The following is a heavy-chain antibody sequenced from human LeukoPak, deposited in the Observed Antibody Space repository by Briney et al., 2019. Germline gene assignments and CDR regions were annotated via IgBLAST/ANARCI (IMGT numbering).Heavy chain of an antibody. Sequence: PSETLSLTCAVYGGSFSGYYWSWIRQPPGKGLEWIGYIYYSGSTNYNPSLKSRVTISVDTSKNQFSLKLSSVTAADTAVYYCASNNYDILTGYPLWGQGTLVTVSS. CDR3: ASNNYDILTGYPL. CDR2: IYYSGST. CDR1: GGSFSGYY. D-gene: IGHD3-9*01. J-gene: IGHJ4*02. V-gene: IGHV4-59*08.